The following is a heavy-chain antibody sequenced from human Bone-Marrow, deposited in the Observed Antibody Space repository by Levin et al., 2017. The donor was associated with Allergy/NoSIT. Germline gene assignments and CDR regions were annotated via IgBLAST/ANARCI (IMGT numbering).Heavy chain of an antibody. CDR2: IIPIFGTA. D-gene: IGHD6-13*01. Sequence: PWASVKVSCKASGGTFSSYAISWVRQAPGQGLEWMGGIIPIFGTANYAQKFQGRVTITADESTSTAYMELSSLRSEDTAVYYCARRQQQPKLGYYYYYYYMDGWGKGTTVTVSS. CDR1: GGTFSSYA. V-gene: IGHV1-69*13. J-gene: IGHJ6*03. CDR3: ARRQQQPKLGYYYYYYYMDG.